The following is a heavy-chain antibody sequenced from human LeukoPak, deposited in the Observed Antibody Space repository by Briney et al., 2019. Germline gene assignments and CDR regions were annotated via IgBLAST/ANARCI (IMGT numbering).Heavy chain of an antibody. CDR1: GFTFSSYG. CDR3: AKDRAVVPAISEY. Sequence: PGGSLRLSCAASGFTFSSYGMHWVRQAPGKGLEWVAVISYDGSNKGYADSVKGRFTLSRDNSKNTLYLHMNSLRAEDTAVYYCAKDRAVVPAISEYWGQGTLVTVSS. V-gene: IGHV3-30*18. CDR2: ISYDGSNK. D-gene: IGHD2-2*01. J-gene: IGHJ4*02.